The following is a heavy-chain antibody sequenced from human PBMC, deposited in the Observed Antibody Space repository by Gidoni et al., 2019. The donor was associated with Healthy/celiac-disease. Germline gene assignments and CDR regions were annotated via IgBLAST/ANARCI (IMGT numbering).Heavy chain of an antibody. CDR1: GCTLRSYG. CDR2: ICYDGSNT. Sequence: QVQRVESGGGAVQPGRSPGLSCATAGCTLRSYGMNWVRQAPGKGLGWVAVICYDGSNTYYADSVKGRFTISRDNSKNTLYLQMNSLRAEDTAVYYCARAQGYCSSTSCYTGGYFDYWGQGTLVTVSS. CDR3: ARAQGYCSSTSCYTGGYFDY. D-gene: IGHD2-2*02. V-gene: IGHV3-33*01. J-gene: IGHJ4*02.